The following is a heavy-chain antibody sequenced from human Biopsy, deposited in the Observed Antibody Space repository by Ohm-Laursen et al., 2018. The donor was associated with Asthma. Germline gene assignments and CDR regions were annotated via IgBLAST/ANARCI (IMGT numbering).Heavy chain of an antibody. CDR3: ARTYYDFLTGQVKDVFGV. D-gene: IGHD3-9*01. CDR1: GYNFISFA. CDR2: VNTGNGDT. Sequence: ATAKISCKASGYNFISFAIHWVRQAPGQRLEWMGWVNTGNGDTKYSQKFQGRVTITRDTSASTAYMELRSLRSEDTATYYCARTYYDFLTGQVKDVFGVWGQGTMVTVSS. V-gene: IGHV1-3*04. J-gene: IGHJ3*01.